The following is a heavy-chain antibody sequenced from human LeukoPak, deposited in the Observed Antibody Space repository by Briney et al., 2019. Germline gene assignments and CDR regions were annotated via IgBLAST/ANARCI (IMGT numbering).Heavy chain of an antibody. Sequence: PSETLSLTCAVSGGSISSGDYSWSWIRQPPGEGLEWIGFIYNSGNTYYNPSLKSRVTLSVDTSKNQFSLNLSSVTAADTAVYYCARDLEQQLVGFDPWGQGTLVTVSS. V-gene: IGHV4-30-4*07. D-gene: IGHD6-13*01. CDR2: IYNSGNT. J-gene: IGHJ5*02. CDR3: ARDLEQQLVGFDP. CDR1: GGSISSGDYS.